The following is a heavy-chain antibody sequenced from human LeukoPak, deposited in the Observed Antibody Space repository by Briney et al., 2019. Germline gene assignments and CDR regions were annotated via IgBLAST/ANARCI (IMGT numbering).Heavy chain of an antibody. CDR2: IYYSGST. J-gene: IGHJ4*02. CDR3: XRTXSXQWXVHWGSYFDY. CDR1: GGSXSSSTDF. D-gene: IGHD6-19*01. Sequence: GGSXSSSTDFWGWIRQPPGKGLERIVRIYYSGSTYYNPSLKSRVTISVDTSKNQFSLKLSSVTAADTAVDYXXRTXSXQWXVHWGSYFDYWGQGTLXTVSS. V-gene: IGHV4-39*07.